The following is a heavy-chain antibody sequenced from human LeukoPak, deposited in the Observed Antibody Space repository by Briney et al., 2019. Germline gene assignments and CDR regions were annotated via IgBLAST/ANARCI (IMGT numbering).Heavy chain of an antibody. CDR3: ARGYYDILTGYYRGSWFDP. CDR2: ISPHKGNT. J-gene: IGHJ5*02. CDR1: GYTFTRYG. V-gene: IGHV1-18*01. D-gene: IGHD3-9*01. Sequence: ASVKVSCKASGYTFTRYGISWVRQAPGQGLEWMGWISPHKGNTNNEQKFQGRVTMTTDTSTSTAYMELRSLRSDDTAVYYCARGYYDILTGYYRGSWFDPWGQGTLVTVSS.